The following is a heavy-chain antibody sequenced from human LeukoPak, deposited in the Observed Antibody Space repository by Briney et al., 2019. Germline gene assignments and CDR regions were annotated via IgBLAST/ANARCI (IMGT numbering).Heavy chain of an antibody. V-gene: IGHV3-7*01. CDR3: ARGGYSGSPEYFQH. J-gene: IGHJ1*01. D-gene: IGHD1-26*01. CDR1: GFNFGTYW. Sequence: PGGSLRLSCTAAGFNFGTYWMSWVRQSPEKGLEFVANIKYDDTVKNYVDSVKGRFTISRDNPSNSVYLQMDSLRPEDTALYYCARGGYSGSPEYFQHWGQGTLVTVSS. CDR2: IKYDDTVK.